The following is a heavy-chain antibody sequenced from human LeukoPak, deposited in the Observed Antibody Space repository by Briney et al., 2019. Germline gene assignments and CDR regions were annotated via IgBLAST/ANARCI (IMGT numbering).Heavy chain of an antibody. CDR2: IYTSGST. V-gene: IGHV4-61*02. D-gene: IGHD4-11*01. CDR3: ARGGEVTIYYYYYYMDV. Sequence: SETLSLTCTVSGGSISSGSYYWSWIRQPAGKGLEWIGRIYTSGSTNYNPSLKSRVTISVDTSKNQFSLKLSSVTAADTAVYYCARGGEVTIYYYYYYMDVWGKGTTVTVSS. J-gene: IGHJ6*03. CDR1: GGSISSGSYY.